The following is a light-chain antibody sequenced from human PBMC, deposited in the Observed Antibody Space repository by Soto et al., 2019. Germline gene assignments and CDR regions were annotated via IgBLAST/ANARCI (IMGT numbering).Light chain of an antibody. CDR2: DTS. CDR1: QVIGDT. Sequence: VMRQSAATLSVSPGEGATRSCRASQVIGDTLAWYQHKPGQTPRLLIYDTSTRATGVPTRFSGSRSGAEFPLTINSLQSEDFAVYYCQPYNNWPLTFGGGTKV. V-gene: IGKV3-15*01. J-gene: IGKJ4*01. CDR3: QPYNNWPLT.